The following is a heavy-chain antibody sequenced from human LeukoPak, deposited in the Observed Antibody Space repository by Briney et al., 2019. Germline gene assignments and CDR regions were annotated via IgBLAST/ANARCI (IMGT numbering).Heavy chain of an antibody. Sequence: GGSLRLSCAASGFTFSSYAMHWVRQAPGKGLEWVAVMSYDGSNKYYADSVKGRFTISRDNSKNTLYLQMNSLRAEDTAVYYRARGSHSGSYSGHMDYWGQGTLVTVSS. V-gene: IGHV3-30*04. CDR2: MSYDGSNK. D-gene: IGHD1-26*01. J-gene: IGHJ4*02. CDR3: ARGSHSGSYSGHMDY. CDR1: GFTFSSYA.